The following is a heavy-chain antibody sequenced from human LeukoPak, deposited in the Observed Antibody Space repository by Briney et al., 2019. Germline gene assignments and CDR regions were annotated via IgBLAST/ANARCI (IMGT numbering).Heavy chain of an antibody. CDR1: GGSISSGDYY. V-gene: IGHV4-39*01. CDR3: ARQISWYFDD. Sequence: SETLSLTCTVSGGSISSGDYYWSWIRQPPGKGLEWIGSIYYTGSTSFNPSLKSRVTISVDTSKNQFSLKLSSVTATDTAIYYCARQISWYFDDWGQGTLVTVSS. D-gene: IGHD3-9*01. J-gene: IGHJ4*02. CDR2: IYYTGST.